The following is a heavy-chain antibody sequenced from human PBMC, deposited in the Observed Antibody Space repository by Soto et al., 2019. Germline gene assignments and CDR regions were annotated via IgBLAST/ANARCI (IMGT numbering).Heavy chain of an antibody. CDR1: GFTFSSYS. D-gene: IGHD6-6*01. CDR3: ARKITREQLVHYYYYMDV. Sequence: GGSLRLSCAASGFTFSSYSMNWVRQAPGKGLEWVSSISSSSSYIYYADSVKGRFTISRDNAKNSLYLQMNSLRAEDTAVYYCARKITREQLVHYYYYMDVWGKGTTVTVSS. V-gene: IGHV3-21*01. J-gene: IGHJ6*03. CDR2: ISSSSSYI.